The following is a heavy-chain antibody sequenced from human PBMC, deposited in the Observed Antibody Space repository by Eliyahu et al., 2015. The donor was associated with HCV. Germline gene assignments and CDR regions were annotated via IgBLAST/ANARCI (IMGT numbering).Heavy chain of an antibody. Sequence: QVQLQQWGAGLLKPSETLSLTCAVYGGSFSGYYWSWIRQPPGKGLEWIGEINHSGSTNYNPSLKSRVTISVDTSKNQFSLKLSSVTAADTAVYYCARTCLLSGGYYVYFDYWGQGTLVTVSS. D-gene: IGHD3-3*01. J-gene: IGHJ4*02. CDR2: INHSGST. V-gene: IGHV4-34*01. CDR1: GGSFSGYY. CDR3: ARTCLLSGGYYVYFDY.